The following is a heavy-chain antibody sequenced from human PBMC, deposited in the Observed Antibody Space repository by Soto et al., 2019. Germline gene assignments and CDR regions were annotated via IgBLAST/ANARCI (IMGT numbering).Heavy chain of an antibody. CDR1: GGSISSYY. CDR3: ARGKGQWLSNYCYGMDV. V-gene: IGHV4-4*07. Sequence: SETLSLTCTVSGGSISSYYWSWIRQPAGKGLEWIGRMYTSANTNYNPSLKSRVTMSVDTSKNQLSLKLSSVIAADTAVYYCARGKGQWLSNYCYGMDVWGQGTTVTVSS. CDR2: MYTSANT. D-gene: IGHD6-19*01. J-gene: IGHJ6*02.